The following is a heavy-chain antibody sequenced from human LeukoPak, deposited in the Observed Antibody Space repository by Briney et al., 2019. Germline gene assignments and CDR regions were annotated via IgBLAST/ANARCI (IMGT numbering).Heavy chain of an antibody. CDR2: IYYSGST. V-gene: IGHV4-59*01. CDR1: GGSISNYY. D-gene: IGHD2-15*01. J-gene: IGHJ5*02. CDR3: ARWGGPRDWFDP. Sequence: SETLSLTCTVSGGSISNYYWNWIRQPPGKGLEWIGYIYYSGSTNYNPSLKSRVTISVDTSKNQFSLKLSSVTAADTAVYYCARWGGPRDWFDPWGQGTLVTVSS.